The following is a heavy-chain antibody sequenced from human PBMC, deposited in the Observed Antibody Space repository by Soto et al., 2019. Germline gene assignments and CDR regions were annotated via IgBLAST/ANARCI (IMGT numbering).Heavy chain of an antibody. V-gene: IGHV4-59*01. Sequence: QVQLQESGPGLVKPSETLSLTCTVSGGSISNYYWSWVRQPPGKGLEWIGYIYDSGSTNYNPSLKSRVTISVDTSMNQFSLRLTSVTASDSAVYYCAAAPRYWGQRTLITVSS. CDR3: AAAPRY. CDR2: IYDSGST. CDR1: GGSISNYY. D-gene: IGHD2-15*01. J-gene: IGHJ4*02.